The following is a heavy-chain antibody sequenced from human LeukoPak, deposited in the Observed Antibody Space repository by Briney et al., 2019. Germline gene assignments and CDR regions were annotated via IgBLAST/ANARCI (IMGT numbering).Heavy chain of an antibody. CDR2: ISAYNGNT. CDR1: GYTFTSYG. CDR3: ARDGGDYVWGSYRPLDY. J-gene: IGHJ4*02. D-gene: IGHD3-16*02. V-gene: IGHV1-18*01. Sequence: ASVTVSCKASGYTFTSYGISWVRQAPGQGLEWMGWISAYNGNTNYAQKLQGRVTMTTDTSTSTAYMELRSLRSDDTAVYYCARDGGDYVWGSYRPLDYWGQGTLVTVSS.